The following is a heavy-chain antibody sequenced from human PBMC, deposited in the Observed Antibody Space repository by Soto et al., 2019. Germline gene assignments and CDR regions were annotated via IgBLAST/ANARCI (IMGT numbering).Heavy chain of an antibody. CDR2: IYPGDSDT. D-gene: IGHD2-2*01. V-gene: IGHV5-51*01. J-gene: IGHJ6*02. Sequence: GESLKISCKGSGYSFTSYWIGWVRQMPGKGLEWMGIIYPGDSDTRYSPSFQGRVTISADKSISTAYLQWSSLKASDTAMYYCARHDSARYCSSTSCYYYYGMDVWGQGTTVTVSS. CDR1: GYSFTSYW. CDR3: ARHDSARYCSSTSCYYYYGMDV.